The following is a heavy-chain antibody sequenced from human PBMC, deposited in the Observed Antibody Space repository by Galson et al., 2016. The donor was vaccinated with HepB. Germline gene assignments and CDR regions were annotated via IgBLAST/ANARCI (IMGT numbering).Heavy chain of an antibody. J-gene: IGHJ6*02. CDR3: ARGSSTVTTRYLDYHYYFYAMDV. CDR1: GGTFNNYG. CDR2: IIPIFDTA. D-gene: IGHD4-17*01. Sequence: SVKVSCKASGGTFNNYGISWVRQAPGQGLEWMGGIIPIFDTAINAQKFQGRVRITADESPSTAYMELSSLRSEDTAVYYCARGSSTVTTRYLDYHYYFYAMDVWGRGTTVTVS. V-gene: IGHV1-69*13.